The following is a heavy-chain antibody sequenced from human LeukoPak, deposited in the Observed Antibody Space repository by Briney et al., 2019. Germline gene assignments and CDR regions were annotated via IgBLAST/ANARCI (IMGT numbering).Heavy chain of an antibody. V-gene: IGHV3-11*01. CDR3: ARLRQWPYYSFDY. J-gene: IGHJ4*02. Sequence: PGGSLRLSCAASGFTFSDYYMSWIRQAPGKGLEWVSYISSSGSTIYYADSVKGRFTISRDNAKNSLYLQMNSLRAEDTAVYYCARLRQWPYYSFDYWGQGTLVTVSS. D-gene: IGHD6-19*01. CDR1: GFTFSDYY. CDR2: ISSSGSTI.